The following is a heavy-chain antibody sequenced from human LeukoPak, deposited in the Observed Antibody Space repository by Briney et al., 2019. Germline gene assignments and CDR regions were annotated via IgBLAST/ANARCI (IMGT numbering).Heavy chain of an antibody. Sequence: GGSLRLSCAASGFTFSSHAMNWVRQAPGKGLEWVSAISGSGGSTYYADSVKGRLTISRDNSKNTLYLQMNSLRAEDTAVYYCAKTIRGTMVRGVIFDYWGQGTLVTVSS. J-gene: IGHJ4*02. CDR1: GFTFSSHA. D-gene: IGHD3-10*01. CDR3: AKTIRGTMVRGVIFDY. V-gene: IGHV3-23*01. CDR2: ISGSGGST.